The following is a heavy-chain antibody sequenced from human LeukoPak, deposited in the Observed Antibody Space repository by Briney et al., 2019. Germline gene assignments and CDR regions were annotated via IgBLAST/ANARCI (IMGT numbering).Heavy chain of an antibody. CDR2: INAGNGNT. CDR1: GYTFTSSP. V-gene: IGHV1-3*01. D-gene: IGHD3-22*01. Sequence: GASVTVSCKASGYTFTSSPMHWVRQAPGQRLEWMGWINAGNGNTKYSQKFQGRVTITRDTSASTAYMELSSLRSEDTALYYCAREHDSSGYTYDYWGQGTLVTVSS. CDR3: AREHDSSGYTYDY. J-gene: IGHJ4*02.